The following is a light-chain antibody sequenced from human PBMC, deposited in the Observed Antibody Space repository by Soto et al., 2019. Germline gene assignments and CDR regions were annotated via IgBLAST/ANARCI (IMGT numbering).Light chain of an antibody. CDR2: RNN. Sequence: QSVLTQPASASGTPGQTVTIPCSGSSSNIGGNYVFWYQHLPGTAPKLLIFRNNPRPSGVPDRFSGSKSGTSASLAISGLRSDDEADYYCATWDVTLGGHIVFGGGTQLTVL. CDR3: ATWDVTLGGHIV. CDR1: SSNIGGNY. V-gene: IGLV1-47*01. J-gene: IGLJ7*01.